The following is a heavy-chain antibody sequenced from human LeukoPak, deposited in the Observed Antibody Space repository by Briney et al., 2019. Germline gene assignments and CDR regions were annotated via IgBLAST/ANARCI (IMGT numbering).Heavy chain of an antibody. J-gene: IGHJ6*03. CDR2: IYTSAST. V-gene: IGHV4-4*07. CDR3: ARDPADYYYMDV. CDR1: GGSISSYY. Sequence: SETLSLTCTVSGGSISSYYWNWIRQPAGKGLEWIGRIYTSASTNYNPSLKSRVTISIDKSKNQFSLKLSSVTAADTAVYYCARDPADYYYMDVWGKGTTVTVSS.